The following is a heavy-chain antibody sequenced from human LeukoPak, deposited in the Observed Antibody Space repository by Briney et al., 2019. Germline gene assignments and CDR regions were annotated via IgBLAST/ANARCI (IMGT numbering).Heavy chain of an antibody. CDR3: ARTITIRYYYMDG. Sequence: PSGTLSLTCTVSGGSISTYYWSWIRQPPGKGLEWIGYIYTSGSTNYNPSLKSRVTISVDTSKNQFSLKLSSVTAADTAVYYCARTITIRYYYMDGWGKGTTVTVYS. V-gene: IGHV4-4*09. CDR1: GGSISTYY. D-gene: IGHD3-3*01. CDR2: IYTSGST. J-gene: IGHJ6*03.